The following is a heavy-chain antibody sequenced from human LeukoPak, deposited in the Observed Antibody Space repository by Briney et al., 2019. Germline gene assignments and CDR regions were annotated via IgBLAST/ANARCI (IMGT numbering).Heavy chain of an antibody. Sequence: HPGGSLRLSCTASGFTFSTFGMHWVRQAPGKGLEWVAFIRSDGSNKYNADSVKGRFTISRDNSKNTLYLQMNSLRAEDTAVYYCAKERNNGWLPDYWGQGTLVTVSS. CDR1: GFTFSTFG. CDR3: AKERNNGWLPDY. CDR2: IRSDGSNK. V-gene: IGHV3-30*02. J-gene: IGHJ4*02. D-gene: IGHD6-19*01.